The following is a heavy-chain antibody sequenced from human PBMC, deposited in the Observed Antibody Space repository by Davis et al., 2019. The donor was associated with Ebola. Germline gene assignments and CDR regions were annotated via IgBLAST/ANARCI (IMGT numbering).Heavy chain of an antibody. V-gene: IGHV7-4-1*02. CDR2: INTITGNP. J-gene: IGHJ4*02. CDR3: ARDSPL. Sequence: AASVKVSCKASGYTFTTYAINWVRQAPGQGLEWMGWINTITGNPTYAQGFTGRFVFSLDTSVSTAYLQISSLKAEDTDVYYCARDSPLWGQGTLVTVSS. CDR1: GYTFTTYA.